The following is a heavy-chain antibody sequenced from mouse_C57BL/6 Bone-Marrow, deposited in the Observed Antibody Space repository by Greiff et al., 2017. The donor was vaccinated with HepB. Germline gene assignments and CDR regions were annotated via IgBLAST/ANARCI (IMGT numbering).Heavy chain of an antibody. Sequence: EVQLQQPGAELVKPGASVKLSCTASGFNIKDYYMHWVKQRTEQGLERIGRIDPEDGDTKYDPKFQGKATITADTASNTAYLQLSSLTSEDTADYCCATMVTAIDYWGQGTTLTVSS. CDR3: ATMVTAIDY. D-gene: IGHD2-2*01. J-gene: IGHJ2*01. CDR2: IDPEDGDT. CDR1: GFNIKDYY. V-gene: IGHV14-2*01.